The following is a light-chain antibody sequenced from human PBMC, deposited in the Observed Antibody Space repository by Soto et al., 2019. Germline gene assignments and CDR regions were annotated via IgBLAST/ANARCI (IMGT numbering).Light chain of an antibody. CDR2: GAS. J-gene: IGKJ2*01. V-gene: IGKV3-20*01. Sequence: EIVLTQSPGTLSLSPGERATLSCRASQSVSSSSLAWYQQKPGQAPRLRIYGASSRATGIPDRFSGSGSGTDFPLTISRLEPQDFAVYYCQQYGRSPNTFGQGTKLEIK. CDR1: QSVSSSS. CDR3: QQYGRSPNT.